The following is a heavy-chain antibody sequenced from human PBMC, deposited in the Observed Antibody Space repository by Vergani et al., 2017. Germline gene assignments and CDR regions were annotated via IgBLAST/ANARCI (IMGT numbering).Heavy chain of an antibody. Sequence: QVKLQESGPGLVKPSETRSLTCTVSGASVNSYYWSWIRQPPGKGLEWMGYVSFRGDTLYDPSVKGRMTISLNTSSNQFSLYLTSVTAADTAVYYCASDTHSGQRADRWGQGILVTVTS. CDR2: VSFRGDT. CDR1: GASVNSYY. CDR3: ASDTHSGQRADR. D-gene: IGHD6-19*01. J-gene: IGHJ5*02. V-gene: IGHV4-59*02.